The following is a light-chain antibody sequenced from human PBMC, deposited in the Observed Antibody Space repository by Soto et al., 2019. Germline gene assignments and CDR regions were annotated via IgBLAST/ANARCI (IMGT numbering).Light chain of an antibody. J-gene: IGLJ2*01. V-gene: IGLV2-23*02. CDR1: SSDVGKYTF. Sequence: QSVLTQPASVSGAPGQSITISCTGTSSDVGKYTFVSWYGKHPGKAPKLIIFEVNKRPSGVSNRFSGSKSGNTASLTISGLQAEDEANYYCCLYGGSNNYVVFGGGTKLTVL. CDR3: CLYGGSNNYVV. CDR2: EVN.